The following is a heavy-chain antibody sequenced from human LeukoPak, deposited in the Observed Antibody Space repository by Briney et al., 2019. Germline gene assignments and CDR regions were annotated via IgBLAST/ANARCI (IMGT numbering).Heavy chain of an antibody. CDR1: EFTFSSYW. Sequence: PGGSLRLSCAASEFTFSSYWMSWVRQAPGKGLVWVSRISSDESSTTYADSVKGRFTISRDNAKNTLYLKMNTLRAEDTAIYFCARGGFTGTSCPYFDYWAREPWSPSPQ. V-gene: IGHV3-74*01. CDR2: ISSDESST. CDR3: ARGGFTGTSCPYFDY. J-gene: IGHJ4*02. D-gene: IGHD2-2*01.